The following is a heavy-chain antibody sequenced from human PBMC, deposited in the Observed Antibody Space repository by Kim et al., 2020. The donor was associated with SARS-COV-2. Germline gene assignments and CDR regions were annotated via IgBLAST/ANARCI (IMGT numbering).Heavy chain of an antibody. Sequence: KGRFTISRDNAKNSLYLQMNSLRAEDTAVYYCARDHGPYYYDSSGPRMDYWGQGTLVTVSS. D-gene: IGHD3-22*01. CDR3: ARDHGPYYYDSSGPRMDY. V-gene: IGHV3-11*04. J-gene: IGHJ4*02.